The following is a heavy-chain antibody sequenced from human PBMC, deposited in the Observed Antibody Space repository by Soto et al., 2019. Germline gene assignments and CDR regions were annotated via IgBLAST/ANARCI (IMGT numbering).Heavy chain of an antibody. CDR1: GYTFTGYY. Sequence: GASVKVSCKASGYTFTGYYRQWVRQAPGQGLEWMGWINPNSGGTNYAQKFQGWVTMTRDTSISTAYMELSRLRSDDTAVYYCARGDTVTTYGMDVWGQGTTVTVSS. J-gene: IGHJ6*02. CDR3: ARGDTVTTYGMDV. CDR2: INPNSGGT. V-gene: IGHV1-2*04. D-gene: IGHD4-17*01.